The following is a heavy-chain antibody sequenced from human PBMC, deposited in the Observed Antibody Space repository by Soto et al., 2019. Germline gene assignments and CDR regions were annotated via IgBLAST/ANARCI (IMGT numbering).Heavy chain of an antibody. J-gene: IGHJ4*02. V-gene: IGHV4-59*01. CDR3: AREFPSCGSYSFDY. D-gene: IGHD1-26*01. CDR2: IYYSGST. Sequence: QVQLQESGPGLVKPSETLSLTCTVSGGYISSYYWSWIRQPPGKGLEWIGYIYYSGSTNYNPSLKSRVTISVDTSKHQFYLKLSSVTAADTAVYYCAREFPSCGSYSFDYWGQGTLVTVSS. CDR1: GGYISSYY.